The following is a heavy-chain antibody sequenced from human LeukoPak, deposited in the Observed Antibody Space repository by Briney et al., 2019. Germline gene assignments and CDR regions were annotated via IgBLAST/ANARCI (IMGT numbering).Heavy chain of an antibody. CDR2: IIPIFGTA. J-gene: IGHJ4*02. V-gene: IGHV1-69*06. CDR3: ARDPTDYGDYYFAY. CDR1: GGTFSSYA. Sequence: SVKVSCKASGGTFSSYAISWVRQPPGQGLEWMGGIIPIFGTANYAQKFQGRVTITADKSTSTAYMELSSLRSEDTAVYYCARDPTDYGDYYFAYWGQGTLVTVSS. D-gene: IGHD4-17*01.